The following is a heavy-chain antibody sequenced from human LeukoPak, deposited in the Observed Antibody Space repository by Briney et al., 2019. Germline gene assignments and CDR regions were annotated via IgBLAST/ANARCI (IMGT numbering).Heavy chain of an antibody. Sequence: SETLSLTCSVSGDSLSSGGHYWGWIRHFPGKRLEWVGNIFFTGETSYNPSLKSRLTMSVDTSKNQFSLKLDSVTAADTALYYCASYVGYCSSTSCSNDAFDIWGQGTLVTVSS. J-gene: IGHJ3*02. CDR2: IFFTGET. V-gene: IGHV4-39*07. CDR3: ASYVGYCSSTSCSNDAFDI. CDR1: GDSLSSGGHY. D-gene: IGHD2-2*01.